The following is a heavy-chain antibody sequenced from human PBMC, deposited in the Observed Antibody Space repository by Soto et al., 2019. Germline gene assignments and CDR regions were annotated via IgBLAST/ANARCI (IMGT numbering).Heavy chain of an antibody. D-gene: IGHD3-3*01. CDR1: GFTFSSYG. V-gene: IGHV3-33*01. J-gene: IGHJ6*03. CDR2: IWYDGSNK. CDR3: ARDSEYYDFWSGYRTGEYYYYYMDV. Sequence: QVQLVESGGGVVQPGRSLRLSCAASGFTFSSYGMHWVRQAPGKGLEWVAVIWYDGSNKYYADSVKGRFTISRDNSKNTLYLQMNSLRAEDRAVYYCARDSEYYDFWSGYRTGEYYYYYMDVWGKGTTVTVSS.